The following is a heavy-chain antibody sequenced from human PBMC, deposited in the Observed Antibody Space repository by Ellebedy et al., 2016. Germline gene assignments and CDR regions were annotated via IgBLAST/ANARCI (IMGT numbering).Heavy chain of an antibody. CDR2: IYSVGSI. Sequence: GGSLRLSXIVSGFTFTSYSMTWVRQAPGKGLECVSVIYSVGSIYYADSVKGRFTISRDNSKNTLFLQMNSLRAEDTAVYYCASSARSEYYYGMDVWGQGTTVIVSS. J-gene: IGHJ6*02. CDR1: GFTFTSYS. D-gene: IGHD3-10*01. V-gene: IGHV3-53*01. CDR3: ASSARSEYYYGMDV.